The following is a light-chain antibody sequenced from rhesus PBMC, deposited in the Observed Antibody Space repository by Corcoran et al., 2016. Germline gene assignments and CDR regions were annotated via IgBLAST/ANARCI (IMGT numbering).Light chain of an antibody. CDR2: KAS. V-gene: IGKV1-21*01. Sequence: DIQMTQSPSSLSASVEARVTITCRASQGISSWLAWYQQKPGKAPKVLIYKASSLQSGVPSRFSGMGDGTEFTLTISSLQPEDFATYYCQQYNSAPPTFGQGTKLEIK. J-gene: IGKJ1*01. CDR1: QGISSW. CDR3: QQYNSAPPT.